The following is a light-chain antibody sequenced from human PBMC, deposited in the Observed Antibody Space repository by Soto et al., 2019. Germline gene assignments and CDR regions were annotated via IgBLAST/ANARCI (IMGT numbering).Light chain of an antibody. V-gene: IGKV3-20*01. Sequence: DIVLTQSPGTLSLSPGERATLSCRASQTVSNNYLAWYQQRPGQAPRLLIYGASSRATGIPDRFVGSGSGTDFSLTIDRLEPEDLAMYHCQQYSLSPWMFGQGTKVQIK. CDR3: QQYSLSPWM. J-gene: IGKJ1*01. CDR2: GAS. CDR1: QTVSNNY.